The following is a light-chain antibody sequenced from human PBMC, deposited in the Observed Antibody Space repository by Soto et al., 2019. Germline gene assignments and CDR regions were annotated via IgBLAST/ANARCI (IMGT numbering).Light chain of an antibody. V-gene: IGKV1-27*01. CDR3: QQYNGAPPFT. CDR2: AAS. CDR1: QGISNY. J-gene: IGKJ3*01. Sequence: DIQMTQSPSSLSASVGDRVTITCRASQGISNYLAWYQQKPGKVPKLLMYAASTLHSGVPSRFSGSGSGTDFSLSINGLQPADFATYYYQQYNGAPPFTFGPGTRVEIK.